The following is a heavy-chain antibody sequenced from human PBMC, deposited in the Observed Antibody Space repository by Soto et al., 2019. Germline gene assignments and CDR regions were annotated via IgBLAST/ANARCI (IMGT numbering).Heavy chain of an antibody. CDR3: ARERSYYYAMDV. J-gene: IGHJ6*02. Sequence: QVQLVQSGAEVKKSGSPVKVSCTASGGTFSSYSINWVRQAPGQGLEWMGGVIPIFGKPTYAQKFQGRLTITADKSTSTAYTELTSLRYDDTAVYYCARERSYYYAMDVWGQGTTVTVSS. V-gene: IGHV1-69*06. CDR2: VIPIFGKP. CDR1: GGTFSSYS.